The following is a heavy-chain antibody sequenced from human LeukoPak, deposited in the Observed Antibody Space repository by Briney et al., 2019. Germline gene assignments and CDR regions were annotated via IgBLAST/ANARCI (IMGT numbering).Heavy chain of an antibody. CDR1: GFTFSSYA. Sequence: GGSLRLSCAASGFTFSSYAMNWVRQAPGKGLEWVSANSGSSGSTYYADSVKGRFTISRDNSKNTLYLQMNSLRAEDTAVYYCAKDVLAMCNKYWYCDLWGRGT. D-gene: IGHD1/OR15-1a*01. J-gene: IGHJ2*01. CDR3: AKDVLAMCNKYWYCDL. V-gene: IGHV3-23*01. CDR2: NSGSSGST.